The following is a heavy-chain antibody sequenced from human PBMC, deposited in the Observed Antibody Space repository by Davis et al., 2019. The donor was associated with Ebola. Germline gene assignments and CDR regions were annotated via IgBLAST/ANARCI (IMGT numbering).Heavy chain of an antibody. V-gene: IGHV1-18*01. CDR2: ISAYNGNT. Sequence: ASVKVSCKASGYTFTSYGISWVRQAPGQGLEWMGWISAYNGNTNYAQKLQGRVTMTTDTSTSTAYMELRSLRSDDTAVYYGARVMGELLWWPGYYYYGMDVWGQGTTVTVSS. CDR1: GYTFTSYG. D-gene: IGHD1-26*01. CDR3: ARVMGELLWWPGYYYYGMDV. J-gene: IGHJ6*02.